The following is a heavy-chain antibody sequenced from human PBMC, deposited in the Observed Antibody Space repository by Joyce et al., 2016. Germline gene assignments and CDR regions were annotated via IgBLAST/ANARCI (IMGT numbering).Heavy chain of an antibody. D-gene: IGHD1-26*01. Sequence: EVQLVQSGAELRKPGESLKISCQGSGYKFTSHWIGWVRQMPGKGLEWLGLIYPADSDTRYTPSFQGQVTISVDKSISTAYLQWNSLSASDTAMYYCARQNVWERQGFDYWGQGTLVTVSS. CDR1: GYKFTSHW. CDR3: ARQNVWERQGFDY. J-gene: IGHJ4*02. CDR2: IYPADSDT. V-gene: IGHV5-51*01.